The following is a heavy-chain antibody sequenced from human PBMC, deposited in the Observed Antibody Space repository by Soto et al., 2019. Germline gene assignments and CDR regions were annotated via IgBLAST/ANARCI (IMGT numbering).Heavy chain of an antibody. D-gene: IGHD4-17*01. J-gene: IGHJ4*02. CDR3: ARLDYGDSAFDS. V-gene: IGHV4-31*03. Sequence: QVQLQESGPGLVQPSETLSLTCSVSGGSINSASYLWSWLRQHPGKGLEFIGYIFYTGSTYYNPSLETRLTISVDTSKNHVSLRLNAVTAADTAVYYCARLDYGDSAFDSWGRGILVTVSS. CDR2: IFYTGST. CDR1: GGSINSASYL.